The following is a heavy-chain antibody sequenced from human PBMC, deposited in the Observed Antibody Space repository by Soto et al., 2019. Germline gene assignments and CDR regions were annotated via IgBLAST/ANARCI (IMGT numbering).Heavy chain of an antibody. V-gene: IGHV7-4-1*01. CDR2: TNPNTGTP. CDR3: ARDRASGSFDY. J-gene: IGHJ4*02. Sequence: QVQLVQSGSESMQPGASVKVSCKGSGYNFNSHSINWLRQAPGQGLEWMGWTNPNTGTPTYEQGFTGRFIFSVDTSVSTVYLQIFSLKADDSAVYYCARDRASGSFDYWGQGTLVTVSS. D-gene: IGHD1-26*01. CDR1: GYNFNSHS.